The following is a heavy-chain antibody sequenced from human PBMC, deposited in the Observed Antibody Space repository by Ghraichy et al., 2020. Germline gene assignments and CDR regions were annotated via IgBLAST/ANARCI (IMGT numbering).Heavy chain of an antibody. D-gene: IGHD1-26*01. CDR3: ARGTPTTWELQIFNY. CDR2: INPKSGDT. CDR1: GYTFTDYY. V-gene: IGHV1-2*06. Sequence: ASVKVSCKVSGYTFTDYYIHWVRQAPGQGLEWMGRINPKSGDTDYTQKFQGSVTMTRDTAINTANMELSRLTSDDTAVYYCARGTPTTWELQIFNYWGQGTLVTVSS. J-gene: IGHJ4*02.